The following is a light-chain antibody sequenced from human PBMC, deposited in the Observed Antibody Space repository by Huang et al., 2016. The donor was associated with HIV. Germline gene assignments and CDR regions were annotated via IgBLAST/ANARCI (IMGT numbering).Light chain of an antibody. CDR1: QSILYNSNNKNY. Sequence: IVMTQSLDSLAVSLGERATINCTSSQSILYNSNNKNYLAWYQQEAGQPPKLPIYWASTRESGVPDRFSGSGSGTDFTLTISSLQAEDVAVYYCQQYYSSPLTFGGGTKVEI. CDR2: WAS. CDR3: QQYYSSPLT. J-gene: IGKJ4*01. V-gene: IGKV4-1*01.